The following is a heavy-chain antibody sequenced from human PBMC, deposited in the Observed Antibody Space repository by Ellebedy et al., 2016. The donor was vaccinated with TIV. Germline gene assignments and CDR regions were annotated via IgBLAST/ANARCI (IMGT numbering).Heavy chain of an antibody. J-gene: IGHJ4*02. CDR3: ARDPGGTYPLFDY. V-gene: IGHV4-59*01. CDR2: IYYSGST. CDR1: GGSFSSYY. Sequence: MPSETLSLTCTVSGGSFSSYYWGWIRQPPGKGLEWIGYIYYSGSTKYNPSLKSRVTISIDTSKNQFSLKLTSVTAADTAVYYCARDPGGTYPLFDYWGQGTLVTVSS. D-gene: IGHD1-26*01.